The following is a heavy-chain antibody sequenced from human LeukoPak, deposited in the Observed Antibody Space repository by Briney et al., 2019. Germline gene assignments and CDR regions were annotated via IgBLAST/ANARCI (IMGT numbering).Heavy chain of an antibody. J-gene: IGHJ4*02. Sequence: GSLRLSCAASGFTFSIYAMTWVRQAPGKGLEWVSTISDSGGSTYYADSVKGRFTISRDNSQNTLYLQMNSLRGDDTAVYYCAKDVGKWESLHFFDYWGQGTLVTVSS. V-gene: IGHV3-23*01. CDR3: AKDVGKWESLHFFDY. CDR2: ISDSGGST. CDR1: GFTFSIYA. D-gene: IGHD1-26*01.